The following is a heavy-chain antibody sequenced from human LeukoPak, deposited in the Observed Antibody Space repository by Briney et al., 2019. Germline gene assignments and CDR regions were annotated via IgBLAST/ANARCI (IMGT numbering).Heavy chain of an antibody. J-gene: IGHJ4*02. Sequence: AASVKVSCKASGGTFSSYAISWVRQAPGQGLEWMGGIIPIFGTANYAQKFQGRVTITADESTSTAYMELSSLRSEDTAVYYCARDNQYSYGPGPFDYWGQGTLATVSS. D-gene: IGHD5-18*01. CDR2: IIPIFGTA. CDR1: GGTFSSYA. CDR3: ARDNQYSYGPGPFDY. V-gene: IGHV1-69*13.